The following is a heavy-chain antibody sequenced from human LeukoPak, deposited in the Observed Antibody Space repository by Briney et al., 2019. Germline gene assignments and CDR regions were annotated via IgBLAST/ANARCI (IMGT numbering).Heavy chain of an antibody. CDR2: INPTSGYT. CDR3: FFPGVTGKVY. V-gene: IGHV3-11*06. CDR1: GFTFSDYY. D-gene: IGHD1-20*01. Sequence: PGGSLRLSCAASGFTFSDYYMSWISQAQGKGLEWLSYINPTSGYTPYADSVKGRFTISRDNSKNTLYLQMNSLRAEDTAVYYCFFPGVTGKVYWGQGTLVTVSS. J-gene: IGHJ4*02.